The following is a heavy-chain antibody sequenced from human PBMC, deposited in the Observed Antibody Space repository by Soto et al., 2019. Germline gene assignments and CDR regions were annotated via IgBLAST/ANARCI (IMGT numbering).Heavy chain of an antibody. CDR1: GFTFGDYG. CDR2: INWNGGST. J-gene: IGHJ1*01. Sequence: GGSLRLSCAASGFTFGDYGMSWVRQAPGKGLEWVSGINWNGGSTGYADSVKGRFTISRDNAKNSLYLQMNSLRAEDTALYDCARDGSIAARPVAEYFQHWGQGTLVTVSS. D-gene: IGHD6-6*01. V-gene: IGHV3-20*01. CDR3: ARDGSIAARPVAEYFQH.